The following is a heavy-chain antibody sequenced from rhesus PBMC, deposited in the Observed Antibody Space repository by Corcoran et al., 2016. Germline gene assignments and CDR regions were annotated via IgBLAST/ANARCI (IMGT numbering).Heavy chain of an antibody. CDR3: ATMYSGNSNYFDY. Sequence: EVQLVQSGAEVKSPGESLRISCKTSGYSFPKYWISLVRQMPGQGLEWMGMIYPGDSATRYSPSFQGQVTISADKSINTAYLQWSSLKASDTATYYCATMYSGNSNYFDYWGQGVLVTVSS. CDR1: GYSFPKYW. J-gene: IGHJ4*01. CDR2: IYPGDSAT. V-gene: IGHV5-2*01. D-gene: IGHD1-44*01.